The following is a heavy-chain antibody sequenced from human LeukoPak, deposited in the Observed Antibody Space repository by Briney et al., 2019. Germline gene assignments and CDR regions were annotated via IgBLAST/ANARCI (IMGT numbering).Heavy chain of an antibody. J-gene: IGHJ3*02. D-gene: IGHD3-3*01. CDR3: ASLEPLDAFDI. V-gene: IGHV1-69*13. CDR1: GGTFSSYA. Sequence: GASVKVSCKASGGTFSSYAISWVRQAPGQGLEWMGGIIPIFGTANYAQKFQGRVTITADESTSTAYMELSSLRSEDTAVYYCASLEPLDAFDIWGQGTMVTVSS. CDR2: IIPIFGTA.